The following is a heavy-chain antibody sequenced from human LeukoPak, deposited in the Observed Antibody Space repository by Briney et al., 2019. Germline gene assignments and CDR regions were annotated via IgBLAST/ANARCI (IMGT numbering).Heavy chain of an antibody. D-gene: IGHD3-16*01. Sequence: SETLSLTCTVSGVSISNYYWSWIRQPPGKGLEWIGNIYYSGSTSYNPSLKSRVTILLDTSKNQCSLKLTSVSAADTAVYYCARLKLGAYFDLWGRGTLVTVSS. CDR3: ARLKLGAYFDL. V-gene: IGHV4-59*08. CDR1: GVSISNYY. CDR2: IYYSGST. J-gene: IGHJ2*01.